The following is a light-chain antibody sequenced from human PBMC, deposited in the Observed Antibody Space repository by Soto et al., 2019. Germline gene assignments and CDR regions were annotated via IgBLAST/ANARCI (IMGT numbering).Light chain of an antibody. Sequence: QSALTQPASVSGSPGQSITISCTGTGSDIGAYNYVSWYQQHPGKAPKLIIHGVTHRPSGVSTRFSASKSAYTASLTISGLQAEDEAEYYCSSFTTNYFYVFGPGTKVTVL. J-gene: IGLJ1*01. CDR3: SSFTTNYFYV. CDR2: GVT. V-gene: IGLV2-14*01. CDR1: GSDIGAYNY.